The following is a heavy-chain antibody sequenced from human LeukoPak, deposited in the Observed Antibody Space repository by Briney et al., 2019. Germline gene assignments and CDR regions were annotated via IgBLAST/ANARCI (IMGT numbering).Heavy chain of an antibody. CDR3: AREPHYGSGSYFFY. CDR1: GGTFSSYA. D-gene: IGHD3-10*01. J-gene: IGHJ4*02. Sequence: SVKVSCKASGGTFSSYAISWVRQAPGQGLEWMGGIIPIFGTANYAQKFQGRVTITADESTSTAYMELSSLRSEDTAVYYCAREPHYGSGSYFFYWGQGTLATVSS. CDR2: IIPIFGTA. V-gene: IGHV1-69*13.